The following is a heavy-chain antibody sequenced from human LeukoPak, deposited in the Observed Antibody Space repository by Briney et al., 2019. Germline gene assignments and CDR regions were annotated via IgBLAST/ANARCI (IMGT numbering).Heavy chain of an antibody. V-gene: IGHV7-4-1*02. D-gene: IGHD6-13*01. CDR1: GYSFTGYA. CDR3: ARALSIAAAAGDY. Sequence: ASVKVSCKASGYSFTGYAMNWVRQAPGQGLEWMGWINTNTGNPTYAQGFTGRFVFSLDTSVTTAYLQISSLKTEDTAVYYCARALSIAAAAGDYWGQGTLVTVSS. J-gene: IGHJ4*02. CDR2: INTNTGNP.